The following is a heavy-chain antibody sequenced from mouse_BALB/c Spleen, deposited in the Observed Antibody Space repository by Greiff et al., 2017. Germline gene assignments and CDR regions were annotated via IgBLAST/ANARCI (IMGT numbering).Heavy chain of an antibody. CDR1: GFTFSSFG. Sequence: EVHLVESGGGLVQPGGSRKLSCAASGFTFSSFGMHWVRQAPEKGLEWVAYISSGSSTIYYADTVKGRFTISRDNPKNTLFLQMTSLRSEDTAMYYCARRITTHYAMDYWGQGTSVTVSS. V-gene: IGHV5-17*02. CDR3: ARRITTHYAMDY. J-gene: IGHJ4*01. CDR2: ISSGSSTI. D-gene: IGHD1-1*01.